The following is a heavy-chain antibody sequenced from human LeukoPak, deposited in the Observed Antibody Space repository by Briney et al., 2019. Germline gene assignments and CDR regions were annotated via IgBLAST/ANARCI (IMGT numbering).Heavy chain of an antibody. V-gene: IGHV4-59*11. Sequence: SETLSLTCTVSGGSISSHYWSWIRQPPGKGLEWIGYIYYSGSTNYNPSLKSRVTISVDTSKNQFSLKLSSVTAADTAVYYCARAYCSSTSCYMGMDVWGQGTTVTVSS. J-gene: IGHJ6*02. CDR3: ARAYCSSTSCYMGMDV. CDR1: GGSISSHY. CDR2: IYYSGST. D-gene: IGHD2-2*02.